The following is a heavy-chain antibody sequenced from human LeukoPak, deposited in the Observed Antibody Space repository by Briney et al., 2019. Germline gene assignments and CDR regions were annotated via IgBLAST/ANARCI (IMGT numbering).Heavy chain of an antibody. CDR2: IYPGDSDT. CDR3: ARGRVDTAMFTVYFDY. CDR1: GYSFTSYW. D-gene: IGHD5-18*01. V-gene: IGHV5-51*01. Sequence: RGESLKISCKGSGYSFTSYWIGWVRQMPGKGLEWMGIIYPGDSDTRYSPSFQGQVTISADKSISTAYLQWSSLKASDTAMYYCARGRVDTAMFTVYFDYWGQGTLVTVSS. J-gene: IGHJ4*02.